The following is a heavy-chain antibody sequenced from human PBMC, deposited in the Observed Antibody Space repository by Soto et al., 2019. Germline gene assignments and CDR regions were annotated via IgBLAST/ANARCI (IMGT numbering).Heavy chain of an antibody. D-gene: IGHD3-16*01. Sequence: GGSLRLSCAASKFAFSNYAITWVRQAPGNGLQWVSAISVSGGITYYADSVKGRFTISRDNSKNTLYLQMSSLRAEDTAVYYCAKVLGVGDYFDYWGQGALVTVSS. CDR2: ISVSGGIT. V-gene: IGHV3-23*01. CDR3: AKVLGVGDYFDY. CDR1: KFAFSNYA. J-gene: IGHJ4*02.